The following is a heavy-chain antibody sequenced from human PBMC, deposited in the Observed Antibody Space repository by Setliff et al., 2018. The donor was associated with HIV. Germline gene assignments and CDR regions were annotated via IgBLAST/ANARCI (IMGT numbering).Heavy chain of an antibody. D-gene: IGHD3-22*01. J-gene: IGHJ3*01. CDR1: GYTFTGYY. Sequence: ASVKVSCKASGYTFTGYYIYWVRQAPGQGLEWMGWINPHSGGTNYAQKFQGRVTMTRDTSISTAAMELSRLRSDDTAVYYCARGAYYYDSSGYPRDPFDLWGQGTMVTVSS. CDR3: ARGAYYYDSSGYPRDPFDL. CDR2: INPHSGGT. V-gene: IGHV1-2*02.